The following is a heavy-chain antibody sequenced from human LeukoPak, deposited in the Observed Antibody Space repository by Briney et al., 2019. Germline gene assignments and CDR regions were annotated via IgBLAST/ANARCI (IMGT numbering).Heavy chain of an antibody. J-gene: IGHJ4*02. D-gene: IGHD5-18*01. V-gene: IGHV3-74*01. CDR2: INSDGSST. Sequence: PGRSLRLSCAASGITFSTYGMHWVRQAPGKGLVWVSRINSDGSSTGYADSVKGRFTISRDNAKNTLYLQMNSLRAEDTAVYYCAREGMDTAMVTFFYWGQGTLVTVSS. CDR1: GITFSTYG. CDR3: AREGMDTAMVTFFY.